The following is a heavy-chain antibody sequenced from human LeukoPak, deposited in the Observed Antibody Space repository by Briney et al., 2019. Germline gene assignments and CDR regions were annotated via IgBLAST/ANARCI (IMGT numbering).Heavy chain of an antibody. V-gene: IGHV3-33*01. Sequence: GGSLRLSCAASGYTFSSHGMHWVRQAPDKGLEWVAIIWYDGSYKYYADSVQGRFTISRDNSKNTLYLQMNSLRAEDTAVYYCAGAGSSSYFDYWGQGTLVTVSS. J-gene: IGHJ4*02. CDR1: GYTFSSHG. CDR3: AGAGSSSYFDY. D-gene: IGHD6-6*01. CDR2: IWYDGSYK.